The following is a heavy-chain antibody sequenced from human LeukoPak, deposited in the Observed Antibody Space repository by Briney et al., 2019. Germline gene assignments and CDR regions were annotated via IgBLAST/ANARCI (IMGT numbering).Heavy chain of an antibody. CDR2: IYSCGST. V-gene: IGHV3-53*01. D-gene: IGHD3-3*01. Sequence: GGSLRLSCAASGFTVSSNYMSWVRQAPGKGLEWVSVIYSCGSTYYADSVKGRFTISRDNSRYTLYLQVNSLRAEDTALYSCARITGSNFDFWSGYHNGGAFDIWGQGTMVTVSS. CDR1: GFTVSSNY. CDR3: ARITGSNFDFWSGYHNGGAFDI. J-gene: IGHJ3*02.